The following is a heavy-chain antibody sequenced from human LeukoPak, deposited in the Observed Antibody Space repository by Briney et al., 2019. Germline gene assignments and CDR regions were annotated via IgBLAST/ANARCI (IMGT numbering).Heavy chain of an antibody. CDR2: IYYSGRT. Sequence: PSQTLSLTCTVSGDSISSGSYYWSWIRQPAGKGLEWIGYIYYSGRTNYNPSLKSRVTISVDTSKNQFSLKLRSVTAADTAVYYCARVSLWFGELLYGYFDYWGQGTLVTVSS. V-gene: IGHV4-61*10. J-gene: IGHJ4*02. CDR3: ARVSLWFGELLYGYFDY. D-gene: IGHD3-10*01. CDR1: GDSISSGSYY.